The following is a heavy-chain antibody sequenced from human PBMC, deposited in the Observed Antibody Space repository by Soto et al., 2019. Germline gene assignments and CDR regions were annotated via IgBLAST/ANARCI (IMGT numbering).Heavy chain of an antibody. CDR2: IIPILGIA. V-gene: IGHV1-69*08. Sequence: QVQLVQSGAEVKKPGSSVKVSCKASGGTFSSYTISWVRQAPGQGLEWMGRIIPILGIANYAQKFQGRVTITADKSTSTVYMELSSLRSEDTAVYYCARDGDGDYPNAGSWGQGTLVTVSS. CDR1: GGTFSSYT. CDR3: ARDGDGDYPNAGS. J-gene: IGHJ4*02. D-gene: IGHD4-17*01.